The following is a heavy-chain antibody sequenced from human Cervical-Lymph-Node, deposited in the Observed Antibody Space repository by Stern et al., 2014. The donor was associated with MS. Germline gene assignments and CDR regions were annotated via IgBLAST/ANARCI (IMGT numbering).Heavy chain of an antibody. CDR3: ARGLDDAFDI. D-gene: IGHD6-19*01. V-gene: IGHV1-2*04. Sequence: QDQLVQSGAEVKKPGASVKGSCKASGYTFTGYYMHWVRQAPGKGLEWMGWINPNSGGTNYAKKFQGWVTMTRDTSISTAYMELSRLRSDDTAVYYCARGLDDAFDIWGQGTMVTVSS. CDR1: GYTFTGYY. CDR2: INPNSGGT. J-gene: IGHJ3*02.